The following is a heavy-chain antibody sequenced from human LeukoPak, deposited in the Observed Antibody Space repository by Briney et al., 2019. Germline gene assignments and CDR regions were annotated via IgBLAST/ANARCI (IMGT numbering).Heavy chain of an antibody. CDR3: ARFTPQGYGWGGYNRFDP. D-gene: IGHD3-16*01. CDR1: GGSISSYY. J-gene: IGHJ5*02. Sequence: SETLSLTCTVSGGSISSYYWNWIRQPPGKGLEWIGYISYSGSTNYNPSLKSRVTISVDTSKNQFSLNLTSVTAADTAVYYCARFTPQGYGWGGYNRFDPWGQGTLVTVSS. V-gene: IGHV4-59*01. CDR2: ISYSGST.